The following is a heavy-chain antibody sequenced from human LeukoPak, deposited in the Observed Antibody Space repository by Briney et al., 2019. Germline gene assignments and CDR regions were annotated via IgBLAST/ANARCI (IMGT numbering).Heavy chain of an antibody. Sequence: PGGSLRLSCAASGFTFSSYGMHWVRQAPGKGLEWVAFIRYDGSNKYYADSVKGRFTISRDNAKNSLYLQMNSLRAEDTAVYYCARATIGSHWYFDLWGRGTLVTVSS. D-gene: IGHD1-14*01. CDR1: GFTFSSYG. J-gene: IGHJ2*01. CDR2: IRYDGSNK. CDR3: ARATIGSHWYFDL. V-gene: IGHV3-30*02.